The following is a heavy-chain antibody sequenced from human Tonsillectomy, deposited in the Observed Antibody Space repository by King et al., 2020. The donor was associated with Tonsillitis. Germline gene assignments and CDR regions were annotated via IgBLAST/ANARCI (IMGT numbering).Heavy chain of an antibody. Sequence: VQLQESGPGLVKPSQTLSLTCTVSGAPISSGDYYWTWIRQHPGKGLEWIGSISYSGSTSYNPSLKSRLTFSVDTTKNQFSLRLSSVTAADTAAYYCARDSPPDGSGYFYYYAMDVWGQGTTVTVSS. J-gene: IGHJ6*02. D-gene: IGHD3-22*01. CDR2: ISYSGST. CDR1: GAPISSGDYY. CDR3: ARDSPPDGSGYFYYYAMDV. V-gene: IGHV4-31*03.